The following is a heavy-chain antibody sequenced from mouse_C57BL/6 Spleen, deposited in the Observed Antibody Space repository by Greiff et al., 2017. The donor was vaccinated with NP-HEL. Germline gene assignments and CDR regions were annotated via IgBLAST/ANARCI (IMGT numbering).Heavy chain of an antibody. CDR1: GFTFSSYA. D-gene: IGHD2-5*01. J-gene: IGHJ2*01. Sequence: EVQGVESGGGLVKPGGSLKLSCAASGFTFSSYAMSWVRQTPEKRLEWVATISDGGSYTYYPDNVKGRFTISRDNAKNNLYLQMSHLKSEDTAMYYCAREREDSNFDYWGQGTTLTVSS. CDR2: ISDGGSYT. V-gene: IGHV5-4*01. CDR3: AREREDSNFDY.